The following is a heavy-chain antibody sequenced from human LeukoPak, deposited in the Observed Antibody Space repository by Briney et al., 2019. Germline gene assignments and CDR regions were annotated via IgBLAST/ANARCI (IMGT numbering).Heavy chain of an antibody. CDR1: GFTFSSYW. CDR3: ARDRSSGWYGDAFDI. CDR2: INQDGSEK. Sequence: GGSLRLSCAASGFTFSSYWMTWVRQAPGKGLEWVANINQDGSEKHYVDSVKGRFTISRDNAKNSLYLQMNSLRAEDTAVYYCARDRSSGWYGDAFDIWGQGTMVTVSS. V-gene: IGHV3-7*01. J-gene: IGHJ3*02. D-gene: IGHD6-19*01.